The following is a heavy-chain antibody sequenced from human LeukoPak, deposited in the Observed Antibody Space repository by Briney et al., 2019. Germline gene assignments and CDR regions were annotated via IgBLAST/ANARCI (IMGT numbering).Heavy chain of an antibody. D-gene: IGHD5-12*01. CDR3: AKDTVASSFDH. V-gene: IGHV3-74*01. Sequence: PGGSLRLSCAGSGFTLSSDWVHWVRQVPGKGLVLVARISRESDGSGTNYADSVKGRFSISRDRATNTVHLQMNSLRAEDTAVYYCAKDTVASSFDHWGQGTLVTVSS. J-gene: IGHJ4*02. CDR1: GFTLSSDW. CDR2: ISRESDGSGT.